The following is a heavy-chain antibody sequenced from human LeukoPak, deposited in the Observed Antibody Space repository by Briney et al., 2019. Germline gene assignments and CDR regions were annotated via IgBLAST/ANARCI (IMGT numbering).Heavy chain of an antibody. CDR1: GFTFSNYW. Sequence: GGSLRLSCVASGFTFSNYWMHWVRQPPGKGLVWVSRIYVDGRTTNYADSVKGRFTISRDNAKNSLYLQMNSLRAEDTALYYCAKGAYYYDSSGNFNWFDPWGQGTLVTVSS. CDR2: IYVDGRTT. V-gene: IGHV3-74*01. J-gene: IGHJ5*02. D-gene: IGHD3-22*01. CDR3: AKGAYYYDSSGNFNWFDP.